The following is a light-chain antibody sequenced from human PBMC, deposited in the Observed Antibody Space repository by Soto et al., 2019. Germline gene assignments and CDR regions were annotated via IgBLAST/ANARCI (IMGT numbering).Light chain of an antibody. CDR1: QSISSY. J-gene: IGKJ1*01. Sequence: DIQMIQSPSSLSASVGDRVTITCRASQSISSYLNWYQQKPGKAPKVLIYDASSLQSGVPSRFSGSGSGTDFTLTISSLQPEDFATYYCQQSYTTPPWTFGQGTKVEIK. CDR3: QQSYTTPPWT. CDR2: DAS. V-gene: IGKV1-39*01.